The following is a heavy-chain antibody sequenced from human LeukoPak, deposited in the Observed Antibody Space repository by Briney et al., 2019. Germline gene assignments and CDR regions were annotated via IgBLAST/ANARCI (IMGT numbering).Heavy chain of an antibody. CDR3: AREYSGFDY. J-gene: IGHJ4*02. Sequence: PSETLPLTCTVSGDPIISHSDYKWTWIRQTPGRGLEWIGYIYYSGSTSYNPSLKSRVIISVDTSKNQFSLKLTSVTAADTAVYYCAREYSGFDYWAQGPLVTVSS. CDR1: GDPIISHSDY. CDR2: IYYSGST. V-gene: IGHV4-61*08. D-gene: IGHD5-12*01.